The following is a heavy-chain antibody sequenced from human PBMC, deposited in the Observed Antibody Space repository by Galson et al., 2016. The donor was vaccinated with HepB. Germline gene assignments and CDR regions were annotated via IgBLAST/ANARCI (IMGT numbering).Heavy chain of an antibody. V-gene: IGHV5-10-1*01. Sequence: QSGAEVKKPGESLRISCYLSGATVTNSWISWVRQVPGKGLEWMGRVDATNSYPFYSPSFQGHVTISADKSINTAYPQWSSLKPSDTAIYFCAETVLTAVGDWFDPWGQGTLVTVSS. CDR1: GATVTNSW. D-gene: IGHD7-27*01. J-gene: IGHJ5*02. CDR2: VDATNSYP. CDR3: AETVLTAVGDWFDP.